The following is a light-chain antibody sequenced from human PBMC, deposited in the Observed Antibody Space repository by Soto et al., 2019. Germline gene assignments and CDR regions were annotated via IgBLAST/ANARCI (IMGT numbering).Light chain of an antibody. CDR3: CSYAGSYIFV. V-gene: IGLV2-11*01. CDR1: SSDVGAYNY. Sequence: QSALTQPRSVSGSPGQSVTISCTGSSSDVGAYNYVSWYQQHPGKAPKLMIYDVTKRPSGVPDRFSGSKSGNTASLTISGLQADDEADYYCCSYAGSYIFVFGGGTKATVL. CDR2: DVT. J-gene: IGLJ2*01.